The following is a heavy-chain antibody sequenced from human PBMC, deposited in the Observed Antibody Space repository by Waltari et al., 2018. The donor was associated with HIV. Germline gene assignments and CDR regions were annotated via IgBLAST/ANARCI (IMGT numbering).Heavy chain of an antibody. D-gene: IGHD5-12*01. CDR2: SRAYYETT. V-gene: IGHV1-18*01. Sequence: QAQLVPSGTEVKKSGASVKVSCKASGYPFTTFGITWVRQAHGQGLEWMGWSRAYYETTKYAHKCQGRVTMTTATSSNTAYMEVRNPRSDDTAVYYCARTASGYDPRYCDFWRQGTVVTVSS. CDR3: ARTASGYDPRYCDF. CDR1: GYPFTTFG. J-gene: IGHJ4*02.